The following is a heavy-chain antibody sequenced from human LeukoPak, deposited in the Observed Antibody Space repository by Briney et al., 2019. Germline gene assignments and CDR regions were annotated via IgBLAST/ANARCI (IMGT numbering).Heavy chain of an antibody. CDR2: ISGSGGST. Sequence: GGSLRLSCAASGFTFSSYAMSWVRQAPGKGQEWVSAISGSGGSTYYADSVKGRFTISRDNSKNTLYLLMNSLRAEYTAVYYCAKETMIVVVITGDYFDYWGQGTLVTVSS. V-gene: IGHV3-23*01. J-gene: IGHJ4*02. D-gene: IGHD3-22*01. CDR3: AKETMIVVVITGDYFDY. CDR1: GFTFSSYA.